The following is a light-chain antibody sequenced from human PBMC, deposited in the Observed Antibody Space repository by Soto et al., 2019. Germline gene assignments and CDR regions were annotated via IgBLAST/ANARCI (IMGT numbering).Light chain of an antibody. CDR1: QTISPF. CDR3: QHSSSDLIT. V-gene: IGKV1-39*01. CDR2: ESS. J-gene: IGKJ5*01. Sequence: DIQLTQSPPSLSASVGDIVTINFRASQTISPFLNFYQCKPGKPPKLLIYESSNLRGGVSSRFSGSGSGTDFTLTIDRLQSDDFATYYCQHSSSDLITFGQGTRLEIK.